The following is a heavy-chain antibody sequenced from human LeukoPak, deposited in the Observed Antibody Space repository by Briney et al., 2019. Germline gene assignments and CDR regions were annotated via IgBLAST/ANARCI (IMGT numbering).Heavy chain of an antibody. CDR3: ATSFRATVTQWFDP. CDR2: FDPEDGET. Sequence: ASVTVSCKVSGYTLTELSMHWVRQAPGKGLEWMGGFDPEDGETIYAQKFQGRVTMTEDTSTDTAYMELSSLRSEDTAVYYCATSFRATVTQWFDPWGQGTLVTVSS. D-gene: IGHD4-11*01. V-gene: IGHV1-24*01. CDR1: GYTLTELS. J-gene: IGHJ5*02.